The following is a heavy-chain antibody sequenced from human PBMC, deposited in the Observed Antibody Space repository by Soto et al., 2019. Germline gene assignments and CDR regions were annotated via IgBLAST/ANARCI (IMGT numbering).Heavy chain of an antibody. Sequence: PSETLSLTCTVSGGSISSSSYYWGWIRQPPGKGLEWIGSIYYSGSTYYNPSLKSRVTISVDTSKNQFSLKLSSVTAADTALYYCARPGVGSSWPNVGPNWFDPWGQGTLVTVSS. CDR1: GGSISSSSYY. CDR3: ARPGVGSSWPNVGPNWFDP. J-gene: IGHJ5*02. D-gene: IGHD6-13*01. V-gene: IGHV4-39*01. CDR2: IYYSGST.